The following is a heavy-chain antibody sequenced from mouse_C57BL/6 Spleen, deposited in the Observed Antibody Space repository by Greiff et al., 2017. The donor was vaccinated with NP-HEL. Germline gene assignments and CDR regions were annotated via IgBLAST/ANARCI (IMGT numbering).Heavy chain of an antibody. J-gene: IGHJ1*03. Sequence: QVQLQQPGTELVKPGASVKLSCKASGYTFTSYWMHWVKQRPGQGLEWIGNINPSNGGTNYNEKFKSKATLTVDKSSSTAYMQLSSLTSEDSAVYYCARKGTTVVADWYFDVWGTGTTVTVSS. CDR3: ARKGTTVVADWYFDV. V-gene: IGHV1-53*01. D-gene: IGHD1-1*01. CDR2: INPSNGGT. CDR1: GYTFTSYW.